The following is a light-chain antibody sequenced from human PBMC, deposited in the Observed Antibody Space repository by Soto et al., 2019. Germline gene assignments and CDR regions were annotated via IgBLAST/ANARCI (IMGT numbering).Light chain of an antibody. Sequence: DVQMTQSPSSLSAFVGDRVTITCRASQGIAPYVAWFQQKPGKVPKLLIYATSTLQSGVPFRFSGSGSGTDFTLTISSLQPEDVGTYYCQKYNSAPLTFGGGTKVEIK. CDR1: QGIAPY. J-gene: IGKJ4*01. CDR2: ATS. CDR3: QKYNSAPLT. V-gene: IGKV1-27*01.